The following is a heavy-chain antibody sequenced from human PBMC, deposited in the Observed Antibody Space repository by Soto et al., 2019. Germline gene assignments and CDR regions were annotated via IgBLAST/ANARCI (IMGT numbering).Heavy chain of an antibody. Sequence: DVQLVESGGGLVEPGGSLRLSCAASGLTFGSAWMSWVRQAPGKGLEWVGRIRSEIDGGTADYAAPVKGRFTISRDDSKSTLYLQMNSLKIEDTGIYYCSSHVVFASGTHYETLTWGQGTLVTVSA. CDR3: SSHVVFASGTHYETLT. J-gene: IGHJ5*02. D-gene: IGHD1-26*01. V-gene: IGHV3-15*07. CDR2: IRSEIDGGTA. CDR1: GLTFGSAW.